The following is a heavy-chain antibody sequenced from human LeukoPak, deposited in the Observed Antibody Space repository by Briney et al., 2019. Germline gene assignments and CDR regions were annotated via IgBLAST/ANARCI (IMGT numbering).Heavy chain of an antibody. V-gene: IGHV3-7*01. J-gene: IGHJ4*02. D-gene: IGHD5-12*01. CDR1: GFTFSDYY. CDR2: INPDGDGM. Sequence: PGGSLRLSCAASGFTFSDYYMSWIRQAPGKGLEWVANINPDGDGMRFVDSVKGRFTMSRDNAQSSLHLQMNSLRVEDTAFYYCAAWTDRGYSYWGQGVLVTVSS. CDR3: AAWTDRGYSY.